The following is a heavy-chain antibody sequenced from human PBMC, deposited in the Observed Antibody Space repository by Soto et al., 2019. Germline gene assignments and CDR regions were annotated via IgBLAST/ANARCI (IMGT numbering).Heavy chain of an antibody. J-gene: IGHJ6*04. D-gene: IGHD2-2*02. CDR2: IIPIFGTA. Sequence: SVKVSCKASGGTFSSYAISWVRQAPGQGLEWMGGIIPIFGTANYAQKFQGRVTITADESTSTAYMELSSLRSEDTAVYYCARDPPGEAATPPYYFGMDVWREGTTGNVSS. CDR3: ARDPPGEAATPPYYFGMDV. CDR1: GGTFSSYA. V-gene: IGHV1-69*13.